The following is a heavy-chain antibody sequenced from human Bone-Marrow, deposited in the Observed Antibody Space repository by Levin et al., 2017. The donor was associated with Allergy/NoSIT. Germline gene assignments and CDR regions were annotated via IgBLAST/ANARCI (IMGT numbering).Heavy chain of an antibody. CDR1: GFSVTTHG. J-gene: IGHJ4*02. CDR2: MSGSAEKT. D-gene: IGHD6-13*01. CDR3: AKTKEAAGFFDS. Sequence: GGSLRLSCAASGFSVTTHGMNWVRQAPGKGLEWVSGMSGSAEKTYYADSVKGRFAISRDNFKNMLFLQMISLRAEDTAIYYCAKTKEAAGFFDSWGQGSLVTVSS. V-gene: IGHV3-23*01.